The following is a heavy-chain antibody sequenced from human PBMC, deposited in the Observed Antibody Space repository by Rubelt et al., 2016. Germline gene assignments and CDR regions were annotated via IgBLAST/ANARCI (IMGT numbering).Heavy chain of an antibody. D-gene: IGHD2-15*01. CDR1: GGSMSYYY. CDR3: ARGLPYGSGGSCMYYFDY. Sequence: QVQLQESGPGLVKPSETLSLTCTVSGGSMSYYYWSWIRQSPGKGLEWIGNIYYSGSTNYNSSLQSRVTVSVDTSQNQFSPNLTSVTAADTAVDYWARGLPYGSGGSCMYYFDYWGQGTLVTVSS. CDR2: IYYSGST. V-gene: IGHV4-59*01. J-gene: IGHJ4*02.